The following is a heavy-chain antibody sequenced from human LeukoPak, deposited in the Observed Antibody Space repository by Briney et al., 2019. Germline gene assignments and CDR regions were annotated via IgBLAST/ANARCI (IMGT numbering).Heavy chain of an antibody. V-gene: IGHV4-4*02. CDR2: IYHSGST. CDR1: GGSSSSSYW. Sequence: SGTLSLTCAVSGGSSSSSYWWSWVRQPPGKGLEWIGEIYHSGSTTYNPSLKSRVTISVDKSKNQFSLKLRFVTAADTAVYYCARPGYSSSWPPPGVFDIWGQGTMVTVSS. J-gene: IGHJ3*02. D-gene: IGHD6-13*01. CDR3: ARPGYSSSWPPPGVFDI.